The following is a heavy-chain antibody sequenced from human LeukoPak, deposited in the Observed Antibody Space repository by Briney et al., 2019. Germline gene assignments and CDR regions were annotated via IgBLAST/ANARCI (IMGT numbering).Heavy chain of an antibody. CDR3: ARERRGRGYSYGYYYYGMDV. V-gene: IGHV3-53*04. CDR1: GLTVSSNY. Sequence: GGSLRLSCAASGLTVSSNYMSWVRQAPGKGLEWVSVIYSGGSTYYADSVKGRFTISRHNSKNTLYLQMNSLRAEDTAVYYCARERRGRGYSYGYYYYGMDVWGQGTTVTVSS. CDR2: IYSGGST. J-gene: IGHJ6*02. D-gene: IGHD5-18*01.